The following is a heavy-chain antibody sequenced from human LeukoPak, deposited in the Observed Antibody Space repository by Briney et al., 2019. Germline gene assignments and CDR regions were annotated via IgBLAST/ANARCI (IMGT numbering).Heavy chain of an antibody. Sequence: KTSETLSLTCTVSGGSISSSSYYWGWIRQPPGKGLEWIGSIYYSGSTYYNPSLKSRVTISVDTSKNQFSLKLSSVTAADTAVYYCARQPLYSSGPNDAFDIWGQGTMVTVSS. J-gene: IGHJ3*02. CDR1: GGSISSSSYY. V-gene: IGHV4-39*01. CDR2: IYYSGST. D-gene: IGHD6-19*01. CDR3: ARQPLYSSGPNDAFDI.